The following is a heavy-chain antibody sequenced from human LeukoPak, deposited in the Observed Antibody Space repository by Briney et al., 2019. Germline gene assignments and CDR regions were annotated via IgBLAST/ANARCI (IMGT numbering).Heavy chain of an antibody. CDR1: GGSISSSSCY. CDR2: IYYSGST. CDR3: ARGLGEFRVTNWFDL. J-gene: IGHJ5*02. V-gene: IGHV4-39*01. Sequence: TSETLSLTCTVSGGSISSSSCYWGWIRQPPGKGLEWIGSIYYSGSTYYNPSLKSRVTISVDTSKNQFSLKLSSVTAADTAVYYCARGLGEFRVTNWFDLWGQGTLVTVSS. D-gene: IGHD3-16*01.